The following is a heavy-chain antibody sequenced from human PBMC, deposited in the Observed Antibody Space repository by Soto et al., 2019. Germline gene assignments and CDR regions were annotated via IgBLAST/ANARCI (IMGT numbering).Heavy chain of an antibody. J-gene: IGHJ4*02. Sequence: EVQLLESGGGLVQPGGSLRLSCAASGFTFSNYAMVWVRQTPEKGLEWVSAITSTGDSTYHADSVKGRFTTSRDNSENTLFLQMNSLRAEDSAIYYCAKGTLGYCSGAICYPLDSWGRGTPVTVSS. CDR3: AKGTLGYCSGAICYPLDS. D-gene: IGHD2-15*01. V-gene: IGHV3-23*01. CDR2: ITSTGDST. CDR1: GFTFSNYA.